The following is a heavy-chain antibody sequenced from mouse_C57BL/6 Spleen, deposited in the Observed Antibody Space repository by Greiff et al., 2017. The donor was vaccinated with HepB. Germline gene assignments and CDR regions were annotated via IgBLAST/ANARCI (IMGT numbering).Heavy chain of an antibody. J-gene: IGHJ4*01. CDR3: THYGKKTYYAMDY. CDR2: IDPENGDT. Sequence: VQLQQSGAELVRPGASVKLSCTASGFNIKDDYMHWVKQRPEQGLEWIGWIDPENGDTEYASKFQGKATITADTSSNTAYLQLSSLTSEDTAVYYCTHYGKKTYYAMDYWGQGTSVTVSS. V-gene: IGHV14-4*01. D-gene: IGHD2-1*01. CDR1: GFNIKDDY.